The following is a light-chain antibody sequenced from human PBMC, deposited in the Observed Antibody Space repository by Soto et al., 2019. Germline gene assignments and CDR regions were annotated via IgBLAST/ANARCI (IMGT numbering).Light chain of an antibody. Sequence: EIVLTQSPGTLSLSPGERATLSCRASQSVNSRYSAWYQQKPGQAPRLLIYGASSRATGIPDRFSGSGSGTDFTLTISRLEPEDFAVYYCHQFGSSPWTFGQGTKVEIK. J-gene: IGKJ1*01. CDR2: GAS. V-gene: IGKV3-20*01. CDR3: HQFGSSPWT. CDR1: QSVNSRY.